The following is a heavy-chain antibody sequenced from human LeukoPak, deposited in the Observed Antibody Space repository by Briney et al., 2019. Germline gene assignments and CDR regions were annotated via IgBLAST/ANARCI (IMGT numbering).Heavy chain of an antibody. J-gene: IGHJ4*02. CDR3: VVGGSPGY. CDR1: GLAFSAYK. CDR2: ISTDGYTT. V-gene: IGHV3-74*01. Sequence: GGSLRLSCAASGLAFSAYKMHWVRQAPRKGLVWVSRISTDGYTTDYADFVQGRFTASRDNTKNTWSLEMNSQRAEDTAVYYCVVGGSPGYWGQGTLVTVSS. D-gene: IGHD2-15*01.